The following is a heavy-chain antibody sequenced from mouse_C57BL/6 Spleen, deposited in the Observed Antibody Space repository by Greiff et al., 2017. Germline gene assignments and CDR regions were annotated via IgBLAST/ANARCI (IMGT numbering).Heavy chain of an antibody. CDR3: ARWGSSYGFAY. CDR2: INPSTGGT. Sequence: EVQLQQSGPELVKPGASVTISCKASGYSFTGYYMNWVKQSPEKSLEWIGEINPSTGGTTYNQKFTAKATVTVDKSSSTAYMQLKSLTSEDSAVYYCARWGSSYGFAYWGQGTLVTVSA. J-gene: IGHJ3*01. D-gene: IGHD1-1*01. V-gene: IGHV1-42*01. CDR1: GYSFTGYY.